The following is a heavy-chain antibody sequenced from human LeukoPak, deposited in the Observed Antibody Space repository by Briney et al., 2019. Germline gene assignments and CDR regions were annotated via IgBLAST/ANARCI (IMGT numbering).Heavy chain of an antibody. CDR2: ISYDGSNK. V-gene: IGHV3-30*18. CDR1: GFTFSSYG. CDR3: AKSQGLDP. J-gene: IGHJ5*02. Sequence: GGSLRLSCAASGFTFSSYGMHWVRQAPGKGLEWVAVISYDGSNKYYANSVKGRFTISRDNSKNTLYLQMNSLRAEDTAVYYCAKSQGLDPWGQGTLVTVSS.